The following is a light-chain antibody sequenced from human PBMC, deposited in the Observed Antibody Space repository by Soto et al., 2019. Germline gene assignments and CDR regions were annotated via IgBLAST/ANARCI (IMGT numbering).Light chain of an antibody. Sequence: QSVLTQPPSVSGAPGQRVTISCTGSSSNIGAGYDVHWYQQLPGTAPKLLIYGNSNRPSGVPVRFSGSKSGTSASLAITGLQAEDEADYYCQSYDSRVRVVFGGGTKLTVL. V-gene: IGLV1-40*01. J-gene: IGLJ2*01. CDR3: QSYDSRVRVV. CDR2: GNS. CDR1: SSNIGAGYD.